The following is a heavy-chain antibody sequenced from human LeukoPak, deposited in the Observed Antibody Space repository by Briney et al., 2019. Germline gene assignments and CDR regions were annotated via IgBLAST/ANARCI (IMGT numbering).Heavy chain of an antibody. Sequence: SGTLSLICGVSGGSISSTNWWTWVRQPPGKGLEWIGEVHLDGRTNYSPSLQSRLAMSVDFSENHISLKLTSVTAADTAVYYCASGPITGTHKNYFDSWGQGTLVTVSS. CDR2: VHLDGRT. V-gene: IGHV4-4*02. D-gene: IGHD1-20*01. CDR1: GGSISSTNW. J-gene: IGHJ4*02. CDR3: ASGPITGTHKNYFDS.